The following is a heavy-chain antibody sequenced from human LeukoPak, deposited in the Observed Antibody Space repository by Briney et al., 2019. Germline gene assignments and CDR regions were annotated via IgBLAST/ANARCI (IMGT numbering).Heavy chain of an antibody. Sequence: ASVTVSCTASGGTFSSYAISWVRQAPGQGLEWMGGIIPIFGTANYAQKFQGRVTITADESTSTAYMELSSLRSEDTAVYYCARQGYSSSWYPYYFDYWGQGTLVTVSS. V-gene: IGHV1-69*13. CDR1: GGTFSSYA. CDR3: ARQGYSSSWYPYYFDY. J-gene: IGHJ4*02. CDR2: IIPIFGTA. D-gene: IGHD6-13*01.